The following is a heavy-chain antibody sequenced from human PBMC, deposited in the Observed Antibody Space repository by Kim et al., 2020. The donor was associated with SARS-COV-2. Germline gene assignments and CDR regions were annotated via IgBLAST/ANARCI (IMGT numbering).Heavy chain of an antibody. V-gene: IGHV1-24*01. CDR1: GYTLTELS. J-gene: IGHJ3*02. Sequence: ASVKVSCKVSGYTLTELSMHWVRQAPGKGLEWMGGFDPEDGETIYAQKFQGRVTMTEDTSTDTAYMELSSLRSEDTAVYYCAALIGVSGRANAFDIWGQGTMVTVSS. CDR3: AALIGVSGRANAFDI. D-gene: IGHD3-10*01. CDR2: FDPEDGET.